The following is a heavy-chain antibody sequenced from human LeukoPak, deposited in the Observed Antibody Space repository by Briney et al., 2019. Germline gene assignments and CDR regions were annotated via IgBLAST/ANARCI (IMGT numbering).Heavy chain of an antibody. CDR1: GFTVSNNY. Sequence: GGSLRLSCAASGFTVSNNYMTWVRQAPGEGLEWVSLIYIGGTTYYADSVKGRFTISRDNSKNTLYLQMDSLRAEDTGMYYCARDATYSSGWYGGRYFDYWGQGTLVTVSS. D-gene: IGHD6-19*01. V-gene: IGHV3-53*01. CDR2: IYIGGTT. J-gene: IGHJ4*02. CDR3: ARDATYSSGWYGGRYFDY.